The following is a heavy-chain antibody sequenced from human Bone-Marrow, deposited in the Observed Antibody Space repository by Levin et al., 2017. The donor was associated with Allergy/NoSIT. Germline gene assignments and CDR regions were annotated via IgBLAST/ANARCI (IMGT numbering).Heavy chain of an antibody. D-gene: IGHD3-22*01. CDR2: INSDGTST. CDR3: ARYSYATTGYYYGNWFDP. Sequence: ASVKVSCAASGFSFNKYWMHWVRQAPGKGLLWVARINSDGTSTDYADSVKGRFTISRDNAKNTLYLRMNSLRPEDTAVYSCARYSYATTGYYYGNWFDPWGQGTLVTVSS. V-gene: IGHV3-74*01. J-gene: IGHJ5*02. CDR1: GFSFNKYW.